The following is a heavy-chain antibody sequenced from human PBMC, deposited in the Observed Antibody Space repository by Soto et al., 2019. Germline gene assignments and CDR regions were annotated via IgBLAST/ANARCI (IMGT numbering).Heavy chain of an antibody. CDR1: VLNFGLSF. V-gene: IGHV3-11*06. D-gene: IGHD4-17*01. CDR2: ISHNSDYT. CDR3: ANITYGSLQY. Sequence: VGSLRLSCASSVLNFGLSFMICMRQRPGKGLEWVSFISHNSDYTNYADSVRGRFTISRDNDKSSIYLQMNSLRADDTAVYYCANITYGSLQYWGQGTLVNVS. J-gene: IGHJ4*02.